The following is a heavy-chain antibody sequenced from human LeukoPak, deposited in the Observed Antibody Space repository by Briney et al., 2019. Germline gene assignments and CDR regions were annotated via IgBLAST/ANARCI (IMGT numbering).Heavy chain of an antibody. J-gene: IGHJ4*02. V-gene: IGHV4-34*01. CDR2: INHSGST. Sequence: SETLSLTCAVYGGSFSGYYWSWIRQPPGKGLEWIGEINHSGSTNYNPSLKSRVTISVDTSKNQFSLKLSSVTAADTAVYYCARVRGYSSRYYFDYWGQGTLVTVSS. D-gene: IGHD6-13*01. CDR3: ARVRGYSSRYYFDY. CDR1: GGSFSGYY.